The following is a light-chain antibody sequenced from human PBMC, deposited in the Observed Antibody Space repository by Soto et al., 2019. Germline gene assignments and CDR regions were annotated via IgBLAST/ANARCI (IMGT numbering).Light chain of an antibody. Sequence: EIVLTQSPGILSLSPGERATLSCRASQSVSNDFLAWYQQKPGQPPKLLIYWASTRESGVPDRFSGSGSGTDFTLTISRLEPEDFAAYYCQQYGSSPWTFGQGTKVDIK. J-gene: IGKJ1*01. CDR3: QQYGSSPWT. V-gene: IGKV3-20*01. CDR1: QSVSNDF. CDR2: WAS.